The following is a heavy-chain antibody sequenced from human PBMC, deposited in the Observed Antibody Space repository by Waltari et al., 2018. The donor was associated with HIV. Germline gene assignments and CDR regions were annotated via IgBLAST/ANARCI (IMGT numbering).Heavy chain of an antibody. CDR1: GGSISISNW. V-gene: IGHV4-4*02. Sequence: QVQLQESGPGLVKPSGTLSLTCAVSGGSISISNWWSWVRQPPGKGLEWIGEIYHSGSTNDNPSLKSRVTISVDKSKNQCSLKLSSVTAADTAVYYCARKAERRGTYGAFDSWGQGTMVTVSS. CDR3: ARKAERRGTYGAFDS. J-gene: IGHJ3*02. D-gene: IGHD3-10*01. CDR2: IYHSGST.